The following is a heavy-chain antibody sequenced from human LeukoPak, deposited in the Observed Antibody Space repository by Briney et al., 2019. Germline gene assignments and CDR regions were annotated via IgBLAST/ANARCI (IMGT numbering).Heavy chain of an antibody. V-gene: IGHV4-4*07. CDR1: GGSIGSYY. Sequence: SSETLSLTCTVSGGSIGSYYWSWIRQPAGKGLEWIGRIYTSGSTNYNPSLKSRVTMSVDTSKNQFSLKLSSVTAADTAVYYCASELLLRDWFDPWGQGTLVTVSS. J-gene: IGHJ5*02. D-gene: IGHD3-22*01. CDR2: IYTSGST. CDR3: ASELLLRDWFDP.